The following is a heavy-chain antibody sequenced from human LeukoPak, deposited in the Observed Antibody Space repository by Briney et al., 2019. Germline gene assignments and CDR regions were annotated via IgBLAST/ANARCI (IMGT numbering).Heavy chain of an antibody. CDR1: GYTFTGYY. Sequence: ASVKVSCKASGYTFTGYYMHWVRQAPGQGLEWMGRINPNSGGTNYAQKFQGRVTMTRDKSISTAYMELSRLRSDDTAVYYCARGTMVRGGLLGDWFDPWGQGTLVTVSS. D-gene: IGHD3-10*01. J-gene: IGHJ5*02. CDR2: INPNSGGT. CDR3: ARGTMVRGGLLGDWFDP. V-gene: IGHV1-2*06.